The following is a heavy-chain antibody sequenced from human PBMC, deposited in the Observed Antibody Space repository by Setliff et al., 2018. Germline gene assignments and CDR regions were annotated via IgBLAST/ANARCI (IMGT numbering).Heavy chain of an antibody. CDR1: GFTVSSNY. J-gene: IGHJ6*03. D-gene: IGHD6-6*01. Sequence: PGESLKISCAASGFTVSSNYMSWVRQAPGKGLEWVSVIYSGGSTYYADSVKGRFTISRDNSKNTLYLQMNSLRAEDTAVYYCASTEYSSSSSYYYYYMDVWG. V-gene: IGHV3-66*02. CDR3: ASTEYSSSSSYYYYYMDV. CDR2: IYSGGST.